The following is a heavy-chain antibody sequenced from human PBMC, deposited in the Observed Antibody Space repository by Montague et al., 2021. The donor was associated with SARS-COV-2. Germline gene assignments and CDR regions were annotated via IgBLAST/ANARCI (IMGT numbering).Heavy chain of an antibody. Sequence: SETLSLTSAVYGGSFSGYYWSWIRQPPGKGPEWIGEINHSGSTNYNPSLKSRVTISVDTSKNQFSLKLSSVTAADTAVYYCTRGRTVTTFYYYYGMDVWGQGTTVTVSS. CDR3: TRGRTVTTFYYYYGMDV. V-gene: IGHV4-34*01. CDR2: INHSGST. CDR1: GGSFSGYY. D-gene: IGHD4-17*01. J-gene: IGHJ6*02.